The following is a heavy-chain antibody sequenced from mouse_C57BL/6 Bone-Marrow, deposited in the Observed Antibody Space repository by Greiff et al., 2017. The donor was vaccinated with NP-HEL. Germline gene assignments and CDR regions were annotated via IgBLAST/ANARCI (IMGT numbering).Heavy chain of an antibody. D-gene: IGHD2-3*01. CDR3: ARRRMVTFDY. Sequence: QVQLQQPGAELVKPGASVKLSCKASGYTFTSYWMHWVKQRPGQGLEWIGMIHPNSGSTNYNEKFKSKATLPVDKSSSTAYMQLSSLTSEDSAVYYCARRRMVTFDYWGQGTTLTVSS. CDR1: GYTFTSYW. V-gene: IGHV1-64*01. J-gene: IGHJ2*01. CDR2: IHPNSGST.